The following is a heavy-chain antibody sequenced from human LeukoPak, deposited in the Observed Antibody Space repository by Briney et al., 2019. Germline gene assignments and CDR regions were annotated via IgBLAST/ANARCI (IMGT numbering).Heavy chain of an antibody. CDR2: IYYSGST. Sequence: SETLSLTCTVSGGSISSSSYYWGWIRQPPGKGLEWIGSIYYSGSTYYNPSLKSRVTISVDTSKNQFSLKLSSVTAADTAVYYCARDGGTYSSGWREDYWGQGTLVTVSS. CDR1: GGSISSSSYY. J-gene: IGHJ4*02. D-gene: IGHD6-19*01. V-gene: IGHV4-39*07. CDR3: ARDGGTYSSGWREDY.